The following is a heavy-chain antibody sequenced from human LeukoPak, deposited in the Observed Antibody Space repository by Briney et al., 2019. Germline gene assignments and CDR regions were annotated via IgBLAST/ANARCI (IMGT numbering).Heavy chain of an antibody. CDR3: ARPYCSGGSCYSGFDY. J-gene: IGHJ4*02. V-gene: IGHV5-51*01. Sequence: GESLEISCKGSGYSFTSYWIGWVRPMPGKGLEWMGIIYPGDSDTRYSPSFQGQVTISADKSISTAYLQWSSLKASDTAMYYCARPYCSGGSCYSGFDYWGQGTLVTVSS. CDR2: IYPGDSDT. CDR1: GYSFTSYW. D-gene: IGHD2-15*01.